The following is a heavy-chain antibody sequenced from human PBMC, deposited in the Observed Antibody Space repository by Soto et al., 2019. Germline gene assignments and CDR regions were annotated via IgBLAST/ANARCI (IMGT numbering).Heavy chain of an antibody. V-gene: IGHV3-30*03. CDR3: ATSNGGTYYYYSGMDV. Sequence: QVQLVESGGGVVQPGRSLRLSCAASGFTFSSYGMHWVRQAPGKGLEWVAVISYDGSNKYYADSVKSRFTISRDNSKNTLYLQMNSLRAEDTAVYYCATSNGGTYYYYSGMDVWGQGTTVTVSS. CDR1: GFTFSSYG. D-gene: IGHD1-26*01. CDR2: ISYDGSNK. J-gene: IGHJ6*02.